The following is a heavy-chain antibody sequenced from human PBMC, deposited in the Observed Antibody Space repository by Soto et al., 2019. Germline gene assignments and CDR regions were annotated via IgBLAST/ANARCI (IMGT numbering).Heavy chain of an antibody. D-gene: IGHD5-12*01. Sequence: GGSLRLSCAASGFTFSSYGMHWVRQAPGKGLEWVAVIWYDGSNKYYADSVKGRFTISRDNSKNTLYLQMNSLRAEDTAVYYCARDKGYSGYGWFDPWGQGTLVTVSS. V-gene: IGHV3-33*01. CDR3: ARDKGYSGYGWFDP. CDR1: GFTFSSYG. CDR2: IWYDGSNK. J-gene: IGHJ5*02.